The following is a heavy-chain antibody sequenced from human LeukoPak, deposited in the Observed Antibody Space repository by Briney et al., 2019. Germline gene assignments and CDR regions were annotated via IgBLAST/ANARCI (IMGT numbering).Heavy chain of an antibody. CDR1: GFTFSSYS. CDR2: ISRDSNYI. D-gene: IGHD2-2*01. CDR3: ARESDRGGSSTSCPRDY. J-gene: IGHJ4*02. V-gene: IGHV3-21*01. Sequence: PAGSLRLSCATSGFTFSSYSMNWFRQAPGKGLEWVSSISRDSNYIYHADSVRGRFTTSRDNAKNSLYLQMDSLRAEDTAVYFCARESDRGGSSTSCPRDYWGQGILVTISS.